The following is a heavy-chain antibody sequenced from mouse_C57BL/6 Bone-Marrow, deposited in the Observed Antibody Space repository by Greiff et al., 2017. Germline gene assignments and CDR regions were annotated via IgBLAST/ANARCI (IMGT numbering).Heavy chain of an antibody. J-gene: IGHJ2*01. Sequence: QVQLQQPGTELVMPGASVKLSCKASGYTFTSYWMHWVKQRPGQGLEWIGNINPNNGGTNYNQKFKSKATLTVDKSSSTAYLQLSSLTSEDSAIYYYASSCYLLWSLWGQGTTLTVSS. V-gene: IGHV1-53*01. CDR3: ASSCYLLWSL. CDR1: GYTFTSYW. D-gene: IGHD2-1*01. CDR2: INPNNGGT.